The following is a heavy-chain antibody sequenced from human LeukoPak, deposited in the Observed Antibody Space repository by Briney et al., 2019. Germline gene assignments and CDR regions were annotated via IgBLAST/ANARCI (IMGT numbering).Heavy chain of an antibody. D-gene: IGHD6-13*01. CDR1: GGSFSGYY. CDR3: ARGRSSSWYPYPYNWFDP. J-gene: IGHJ5*02. CDR2: INHSGST. V-gene: IGHV4-34*01. Sequence: PSETLSLTCAVYGGSFSGYYWSWIRQPPGKGLEWIGEINHSGSTNYNPSLKSRVTISVDTSKNQFSLKLSSVTAADTAVYYCARGRSSSWYPYPYNWFDPWGQGTLVTVSS.